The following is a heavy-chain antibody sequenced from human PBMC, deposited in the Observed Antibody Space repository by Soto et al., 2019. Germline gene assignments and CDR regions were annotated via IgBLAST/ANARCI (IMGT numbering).Heavy chain of an antibody. J-gene: IGHJ3*02. Sequence: EVQLVESGGGLVQPGGSLRVSCAASGFTFSSYTMNWVRQAPGKGLEWVSYIRSSTSTISYADSVKGRFTISSDNAKNALDLQMNSFRAEDTAVYYCLRDQWYAFDIWVQGTMVTVPS. D-gene: IGHD2-15*01. V-gene: IGHV3-48*01. CDR3: LRDQWYAFDI. CDR1: GFTFSSYT. CDR2: IRSSTSTI.